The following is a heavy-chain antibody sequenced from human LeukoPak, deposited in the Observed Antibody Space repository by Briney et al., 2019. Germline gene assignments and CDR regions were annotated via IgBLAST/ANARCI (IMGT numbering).Heavy chain of an antibody. D-gene: IGHD6-13*01. CDR2: ISSSSATI. CDR1: GFTFSSYS. Sequence: GGSLRLSCAASGFTFSSYSMNWVRQAPGKGLEWVSYISSSSATIYYADSVKGRFTNSRDNAKNSLYLQMSGLRDEDTAIYYCASVVYSFGKNWGQGTLVTVSS. CDR3: ASVVYSFGKN. J-gene: IGHJ4*02. V-gene: IGHV3-48*02.